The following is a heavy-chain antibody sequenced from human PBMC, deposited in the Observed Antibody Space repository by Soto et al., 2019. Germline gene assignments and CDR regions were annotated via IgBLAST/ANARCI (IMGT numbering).Heavy chain of an antibody. D-gene: IGHD2-2*01. Sequence: QVQLQESGPGLVKPSETLSLTCTVSGGSISSYYWSWIRQPPGKGLEWIGSIYYSGSTNYNPSLKSRCTISVDTSKNQFSLKLSAVTAEDTAVYFWEREGCSSTSCDPPDDYYGMDVWGQGTRVTVSS. J-gene: IGHJ6*02. CDR1: GGSISSYY. CDR2: IYYSGST. CDR3: EREGCSSTSCDPPDDYYGMDV. V-gene: IGHV4-59*01.